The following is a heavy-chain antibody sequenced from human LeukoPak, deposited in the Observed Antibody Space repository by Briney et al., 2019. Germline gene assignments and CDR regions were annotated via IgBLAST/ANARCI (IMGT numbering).Heavy chain of an antibody. V-gene: IGHV4-38-2*01. Sequence: SETLSLTCVVSGYSIRNGDYWGWIRQSPGKGLEWIASMYNSVSIHYNPSLKSRVTILVDASKNEFSLKMRSVTAADTAVYYCARNSSSGFFDYWGQGTLATVSS. CDR3: ARNSSSGFFDY. J-gene: IGHJ4*02. CDR2: MYNSVSI. CDR1: GYSIRNGDY. D-gene: IGHD6-6*01.